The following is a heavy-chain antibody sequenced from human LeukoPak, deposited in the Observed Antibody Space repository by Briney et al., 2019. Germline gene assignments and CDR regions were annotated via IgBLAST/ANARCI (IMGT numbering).Heavy chain of an antibody. CDR1: GITFSSYG. CDR3: ATKTPIDY. V-gene: IGHV3-33*01. J-gene: IGHJ4*02. Sequence: GGSLRLSCAASGITFSSYGMHWVRQAPGKGLEWVAVIWSDGTNKYYADSVKGRFTISRDNSKNTLYLRMNSLRAEDTAVYFCATKTPIDYWGQGTLVTVSS. CDR2: IWSDGTNK.